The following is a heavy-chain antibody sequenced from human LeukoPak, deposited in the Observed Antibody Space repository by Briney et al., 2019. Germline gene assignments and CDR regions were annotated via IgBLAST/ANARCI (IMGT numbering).Heavy chain of an antibody. CDR2: ISSSGSTI. CDR1: GFTFSSYE. V-gene: IGHV3-48*03. Sequence: GGSLRLSCAASGFTFSSYEMNWVRQAPGKGLEWVSYISSSGSTIYYADSVKGRFTISRDNAKNSLYLQMNSLRAEDTAVYYCASLGPRFDPWGQGTLVTVSS. J-gene: IGHJ5*02. CDR3: ASLGPRFDP.